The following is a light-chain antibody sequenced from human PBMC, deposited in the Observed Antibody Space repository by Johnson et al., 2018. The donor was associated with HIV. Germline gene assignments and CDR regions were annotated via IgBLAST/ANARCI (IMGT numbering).Light chain of an antibody. V-gene: IGLV1-51*02. Sequence: QSVLTQPPSVSAAPGQKVTISCSGSSSNIGNNYVSWYQQLPGTAPKLLIYENNKRPSGIPDRFSGSKSGTSVTLGITGLQTGDEADYYYGTWDSSLRTGFFGTATKVTVL. CDR2: ENN. J-gene: IGLJ1*01. CDR3: GTWDSSLRTGF. CDR1: SSNIGNNY.